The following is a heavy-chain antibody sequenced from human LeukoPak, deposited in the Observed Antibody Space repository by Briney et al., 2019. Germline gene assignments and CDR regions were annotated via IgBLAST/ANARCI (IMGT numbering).Heavy chain of an antibody. J-gene: IGHJ6*02. CDR3: AREGVDIVATIIGYYYYGMDV. CDR1: GGTFSSYA. CDR2: IIPIFGTA. D-gene: IGHD5-12*01. V-gene: IGHV1-69*13. Sequence: SVKVSCKASGGTFSSYAISWVRQAPGQGLEWMGGIIPIFGTANYAQKFQGRVTITADESTSTAYMELSGLRSEDTAVYYCAREGVDIVATIIGYYYYGMDVWGQGTTVTVSS.